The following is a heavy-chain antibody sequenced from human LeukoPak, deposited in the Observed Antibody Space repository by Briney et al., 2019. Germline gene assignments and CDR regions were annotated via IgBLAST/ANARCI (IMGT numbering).Heavy chain of an antibody. CDR1: GYTFTSYG. J-gene: IGHJ3*02. CDR2: ISAYNGNT. Sequence: ASVEVSCKASGYTFTSYGISWVRQAPGQGLEWMGWISAYNGNTNYAQKLQGRVTMTTDTSTSTAYMELRSLRSDDTAVYYCATQSIGQWLVDAFDIWGQGTMVTVSS. D-gene: IGHD6-19*01. CDR3: ATQSIGQWLVDAFDI. V-gene: IGHV1-18*01.